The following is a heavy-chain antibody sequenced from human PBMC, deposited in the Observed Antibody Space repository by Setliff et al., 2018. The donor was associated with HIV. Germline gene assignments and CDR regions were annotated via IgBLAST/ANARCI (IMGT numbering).Heavy chain of an antibody. Sequence: SETLSLTCTVSGDSISSDFYWGWIRQPPGKGLEWIGSIYHSGNTYYMPSLQSRVTISVDTSKNQFSLKLSSVTAADTAVYYCARGMLRSSWYAHHDAFDIWDQGTMVTVSS. V-gene: IGHV4-38-2*02. CDR3: ARGMLRSSWYAHHDAFDI. CDR1: GDSISSDFY. CDR2: IYHSGNT. D-gene: IGHD6-13*01. J-gene: IGHJ3*02.